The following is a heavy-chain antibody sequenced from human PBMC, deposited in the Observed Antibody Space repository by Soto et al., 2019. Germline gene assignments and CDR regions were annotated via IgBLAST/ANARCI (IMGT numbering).Heavy chain of an antibody. V-gene: IGHV4-59*01. CDR2: IYYSGST. Sequence: SETLSLTCTVSGVSISDFYWSWIRQPPGKGLEWIGYIYYSGSTNYNPSLKSRVTISVDTSKNQFSLNLRSMSPADTAVYYCARVGGLAARTFDYWGPGTLVTVSS. D-gene: IGHD6-6*01. CDR3: ARVGGLAARTFDY. J-gene: IGHJ4*02. CDR1: GVSISDFY.